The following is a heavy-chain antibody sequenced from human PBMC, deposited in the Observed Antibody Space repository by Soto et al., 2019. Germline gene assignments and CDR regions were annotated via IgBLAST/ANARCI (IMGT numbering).Heavy chain of an antibody. J-gene: IGHJ6*02. V-gene: IGHV1-69*13. CDR1: RVAFSKFI. CDR2: IIPIFGTA. CDR3: AKVRYSSPMGYYYGMDV. D-gene: IGHD6-19*01. Sequence: SVKVSCKASRVAFSKFIVTWVRQAPGLGLEWVGGIIPIFGTANYAQKFQGRVTITADESTSTSYLEVNNLRSEDTAVYYCAKVRYSSPMGYYYGMDVWGQGTTVTSP.